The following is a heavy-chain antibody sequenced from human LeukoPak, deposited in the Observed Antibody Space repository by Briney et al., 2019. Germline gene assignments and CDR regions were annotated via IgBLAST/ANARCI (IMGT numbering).Heavy chain of an antibody. CDR3: AKAAADWYFDV. CDR2: ISWNSGMK. CDR1: GFNFNDYA. D-gene: IGHD6-25*01. J-gene: IGHJ2*01. V-gene: IGHV3-9*01. Sequence: GGSLRLSCVASGFNFNDYAMHWVRQAPGKGLEWVSGISWNSGMKDYADSVKGRFIISRDYAQRSLFLQMNSLATEDTAFYYCAKAAADWYFDVWGRGTLVTVSS.